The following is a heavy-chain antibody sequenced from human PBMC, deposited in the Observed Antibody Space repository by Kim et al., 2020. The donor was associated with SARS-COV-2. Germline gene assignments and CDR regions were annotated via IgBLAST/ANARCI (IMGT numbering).Heavy chain of an antibody. CDR2: TT. J-gene: IGHJ4*02. V-gene: IGHV4-39*01. CDR3: ASGYSGYDLGY. Sequence: TTDYNTFLRSRVIMSLDTSKNQFSLRLSSGTAADTAMYYCASGYSGYDLGYWGQGTLVTVSS. D-gene: IGHD5-12*01.